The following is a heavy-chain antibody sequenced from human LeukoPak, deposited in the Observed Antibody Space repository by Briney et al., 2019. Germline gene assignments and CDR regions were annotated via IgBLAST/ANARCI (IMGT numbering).Heavy chain of an antibody. CDR3: ARDTTYYDSSGYKIDY. CDR1: GYTFTSYG. D-gene: IGHD3-22*01. Sequence: ASVKVSCKASGYTFTSYGISWVRQAPGQGLEWMGWISAYNGNTNYAQKLQGRVTMTTDTSTSTAYMELRSLGSDDTAVYYCARDTTYYDSSGYKIDYWGQGTLVTVSS. CDR2: ISAYNGNT. J-gene: IGHJ4*02. V-gene: IGHV1-18*01.